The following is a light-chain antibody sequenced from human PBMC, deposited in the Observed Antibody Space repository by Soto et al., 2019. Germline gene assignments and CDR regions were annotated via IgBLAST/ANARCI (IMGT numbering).Light chain of an antibody. CDR2: AAS. CDR3: QQLNSYPYT. Sequence: IQLTQSPSSLSASIGDRVTITCRASQGFSSYLAWYQQKPGRAPRLLIYAASTLQSGVPSRFSGSGSGTDFTLTISDLQPEDFATYYCQQLNSYPYTFGQGNKLEIK. J-gene: IGKJ2*01. CDR1: QGFSSY. V-gene: IGKV1-9*01.